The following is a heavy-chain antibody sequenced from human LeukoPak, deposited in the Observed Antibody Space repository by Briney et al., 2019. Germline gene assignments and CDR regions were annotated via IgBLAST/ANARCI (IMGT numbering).Heavy chain of an antibody. V-gene: IGHV3-21*04. Sequence: GSLRLSCAASGFTFSIYTMNWVRQAPGKGLEWVSSISSSGGRYIYYADSLRGRFVISRDNAKNSLYLQMNSLRAEDTAVYYCARGYYDSSGYYYPVYFDHWGQGTLVTVSS. D-gene: IGHD3-22*01. J-gene: IGHJ4*02. CDR1: GFTFSIYT. CDR3: ARGYYDSSGYYYPVYFDH. CDR2: ISSSGGRYI.